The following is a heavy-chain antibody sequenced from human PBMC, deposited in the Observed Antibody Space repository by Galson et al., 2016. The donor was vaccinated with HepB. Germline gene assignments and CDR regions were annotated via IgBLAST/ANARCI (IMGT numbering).Heavy chain of an antibody. Sequence: SLRLSCAAYGFTFSSYGMHWVRQAPGKGLEWVAVISYDGSDKYYADSVKGRFTISRDNSKNTLYLQMSSLTAEDTAVYYCAKDVWRGSGTDYYGMDVWGQGTTVTVSS. J-gene: IGHJ6*02. CDR1: GFTFSSYG. CDR2: ISYDGSDK. D-gene: IGHD1-1*01. CDR3: AKDVWRGSGTDYYGMDV. V-gene: IGHV3-30*18.